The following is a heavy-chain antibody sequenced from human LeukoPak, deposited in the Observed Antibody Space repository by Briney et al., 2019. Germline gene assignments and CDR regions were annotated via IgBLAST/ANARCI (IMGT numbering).Heavy chain of an antibody. V-gene: IGHV3-48*02. CDR3: PRDKNLREAFDI. Sequence: GGSLRLSCAAYGYTFSSYSMNWVRQAPGKGLEWVSYISSSSSTIYYADSVKGRFTISRDNAKNSLYLQMNSLGDEDKAVYYCPRDKNLREAFDIWGQGTMVTVSP. J-gene: IGHJ3*02. CDR2: ISSSSSTI. CDR1: GYTFSSYS. D-gene: IGHD3-10*01.